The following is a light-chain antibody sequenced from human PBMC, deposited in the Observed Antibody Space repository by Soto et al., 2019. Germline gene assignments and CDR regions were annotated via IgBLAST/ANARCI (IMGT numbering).Light chain of an antibody. CDR2: VVS. J-gene: IGLJ1*01. V-gene: IGLV2-14*01. CDR1: SSDIGGSNW. Sequence: QSALTQPASVSGSPGQSITISCNGTSSDIGGSNWVSWYQQHPGRAPKLIIFVVSGRPSGVSDRFSGSSSDNTASLTISGLQAEDEADYYCTSHSSSGTLAVFGTGTKVTVL. CDR3: TSHSSSGTLAV.